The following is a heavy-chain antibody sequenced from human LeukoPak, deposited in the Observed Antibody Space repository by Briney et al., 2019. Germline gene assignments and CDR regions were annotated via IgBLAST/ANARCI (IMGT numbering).Heavy chain of an antibody. J-gene: IGHJ4*02. CDR2: INPNSGGT. CDR3: AGEQGRVAASLFY. Sequence: GASVKVSCKASGYTFNDYYIHWVRQAPGQGLEWMGWINPNSGGTNFAQKFQGRVTLTRDTSISTVYMELSRVTSDDTAVYYFAGEQGRVAASLFYRGQGTLVTVSS. CDR1: GYTFNDYY. V-gene: IGHV1-2*02. D-gene: IGHD2-15*01.